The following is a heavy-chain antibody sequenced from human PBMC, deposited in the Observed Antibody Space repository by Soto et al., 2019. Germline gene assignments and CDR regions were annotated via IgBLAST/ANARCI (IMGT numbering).Heavy chain of an antibody. CDR3: AGLSTSAGRGDLAC. J-gene: IGHJ4*02. CDR1: GFSLSSYW. V-gene: IGHV3-7*02. Sequence: EVQLVESGGGLVQPGGSLRLSCAASGFSLSSYWMSWVRQAPGKGLEWVANMNQDGSESDYVGSVKGRFTLTRDNAKNSLYLQRNGLRAEDAAVYLCAGLSTSAGRGDLACWGQGTLVTVSS. CDR2: MNQDGSES. D-gene: IGHD3-10*01.